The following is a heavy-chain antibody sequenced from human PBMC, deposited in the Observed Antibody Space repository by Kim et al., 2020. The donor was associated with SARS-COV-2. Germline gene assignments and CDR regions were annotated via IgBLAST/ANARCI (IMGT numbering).Heavy chain of an antibody. Sequence: SVKVSCKASGGTFSSYAISWVRQAPGQGLEWMGRIIPILGIANYAQKFQGRVTITADKSTSTAYMELSSLRSEDTAVYYCARDPTMIVVDDYWGQGTLVTVSS. D-gene: IGHD3-22*01. J-gene: IGHJ4*02. CDR1: GGTFSSYA. V-gene: IGHV1-69*04. CDR2: IIPILGIA. CDR3: ARDPTMIVVDDY.